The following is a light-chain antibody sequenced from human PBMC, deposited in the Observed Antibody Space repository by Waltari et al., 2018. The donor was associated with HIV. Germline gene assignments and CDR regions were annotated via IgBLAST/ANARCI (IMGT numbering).Light chain of an antibody. J-gene: IGLJ3*02. CDR3: ATRDGSLKV. Sequence: QSVLTQPPSASGTPGQGVTISCVGDSSNIGSNYVYWYQQLPGTAPKVLICRNNQRPSGVPDRFSGSKSGASASLTISGLRSADEAVYFCATRDGSLKVFGGGTKLTVL. CDR2: RNN. CDR1: SSNIGSNY. V-gene: IGLV1-47*01.